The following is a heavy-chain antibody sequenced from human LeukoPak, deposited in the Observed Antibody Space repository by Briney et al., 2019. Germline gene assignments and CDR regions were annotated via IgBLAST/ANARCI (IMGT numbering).Heavy chain of an antibody. V-gene: IGHV3-11*04. Sequence: GGSLRLSCAASGFTFSDYYMSWIRQAPGRGLEWVSYISSSGSTIYYADSVEGRFTISRDTSKNTLYLQMNSLRAEDTAVYYCVRDPEYYYDSSGYYYMDYWGQGTLVTVSS. J-gene: IGHJ4*02. CDR2: ISSSGSTI. CDR1: GFTFSDYY. D-gene: IGHD3-22*01. CDR3: VRDPEYYYDSSGYYYMDY.